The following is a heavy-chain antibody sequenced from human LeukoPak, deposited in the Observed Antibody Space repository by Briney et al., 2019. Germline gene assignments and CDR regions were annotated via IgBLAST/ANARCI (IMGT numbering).Heavy chain of an antibody. J-gene: IGHJ4*02. Sequence: GGSLRLSCAVSRFTFSSYAMSWVRQAPGKGLEWVSAISGSGGSTYYADSVKGRFTISRDNSKNTLYLQMNSLRAEDTAVYYCAKRKDDSSGYYDYWGQGTLVTVSS. CDR3: AKRKDDSSGYYDY. D-gene: IGHD3-22*01. CDR1: RFTFSSYA. CDR2: ISGSGGST. V-gene: IGHV3-23*01.